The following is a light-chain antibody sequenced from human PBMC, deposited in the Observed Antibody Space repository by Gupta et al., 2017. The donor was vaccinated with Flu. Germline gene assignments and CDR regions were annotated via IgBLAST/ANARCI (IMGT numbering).Light chain of an antibody. CDR1: QSIASY. CDR2: GAT. CDR3: QQCYNTPQT. Sequence: PSSLSASVGDRVTITCRASQSIASYLNWYQQKPGKAPNLLIYGATSVQDGVSSRFSGSGSGTEFTLTISRLQPEDFANYFCQQCYNTPQTFGQGTKLEIK. V-gene: IGKV1-39*01. J-gene: IGKJ2*01.